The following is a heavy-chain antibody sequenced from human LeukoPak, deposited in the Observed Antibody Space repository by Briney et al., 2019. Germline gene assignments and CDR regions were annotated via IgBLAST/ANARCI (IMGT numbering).Heavy chain of an antibody. V-gene: IGHV3-30*18. CDR2: ISYDGSNK. Sequence: GGSLRLSCAASGFTFSSYGMHWVRQAPGKGLEWVAVISYDGSNKYYADSVKGRFTISRDNSKNTLYLQMNSLRAEDTAVYYCAKDQQYSSGPSIDYWGQGTLVTVSS. D-gene: IGHD6-19*01. CDR3: AKDQQYSSGPSIDY. J-gene: IGHJ4*02. CDR1: GFTFSSYG.